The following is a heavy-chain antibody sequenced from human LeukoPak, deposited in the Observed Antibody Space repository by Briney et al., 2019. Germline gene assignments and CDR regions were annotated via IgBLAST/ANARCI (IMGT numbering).Heavy chain of an antibody. V-gene: IGHV1-2*02. D-gene: IGHD3-22*01. CDR3: ARGHRGSHAWLLLRAPSAYYMDV. CDR2: INPNSGGT. J-gene: IGHJ6*03. CDR1: GYTFTGYY. Sequence: GASVKVSCKASGYTFTGYYMHWVRQAPGQGLEWMGWINPNSGGTNYAQKFQGRVTMTRDTSISTAYMELSSLRSEDTAVYYCARGHRGSHAWLLLRAPSAYYMDVWGKGTTVTISS.